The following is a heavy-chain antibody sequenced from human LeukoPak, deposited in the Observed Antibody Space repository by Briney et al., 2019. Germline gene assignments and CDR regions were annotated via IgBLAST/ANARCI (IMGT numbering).Heavy chain of an antibody. D-gene: IGHD6-13*01. V-gene: IGHV3-66*01. CDR3: VTSSWSSEYFHY. Sequence: GGSPRLSCAASGFTVSDNYMSWVRQAPGKGLEWVSVFYSGGSTRYADSVKGRFTISRDNSKNTLYLQLNSLRAEDTAVYFCVTSSWSSEYFHYWGQGTLVTVSS. J-gene: IGHJ1*01. CDR1: GFTVSDNY. CDR2: FYSGGST.